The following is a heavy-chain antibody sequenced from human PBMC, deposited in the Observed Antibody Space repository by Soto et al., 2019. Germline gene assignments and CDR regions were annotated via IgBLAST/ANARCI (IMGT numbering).Heavy chain of an antibody. D-gene: IGHD1-1*01. J-gene: IGHJ3*02. V-gene: IGHV5-51*01. CDR1: GYSFTSYC. CDR3: AREARQHFTNAFDI. CDR2: IYPGDSDT. Sequence: GESLKISCKGSGYSFTSYCIGWVRQMPGKGLEWMGIIYPGDSDTRYSPSFQGQVTISADKSISTAYLQWSILKASDTAMYYCAREARQHFTNAFDIWGQGTMVTVSS.